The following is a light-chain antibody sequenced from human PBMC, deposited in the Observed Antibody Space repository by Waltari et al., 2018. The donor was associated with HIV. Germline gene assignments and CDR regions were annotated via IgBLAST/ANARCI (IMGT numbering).Light chain of an antibody. CDR3: QQRSNWPPIT. CDR2: ETS. CDR1: QSVRNY. J-gene: IGKJ5*01. Sequence: EIVLTQSPATLSLSPGERATLSCRASQSVRNYLAWYQHKPGQTPRHLIYETSKRATGSAARFSGSGSGTDFSLTISSLEPEDVGVYYCQQRSNWPPITFGQGTRVEIK. V-gene: IGKV3-11*01.